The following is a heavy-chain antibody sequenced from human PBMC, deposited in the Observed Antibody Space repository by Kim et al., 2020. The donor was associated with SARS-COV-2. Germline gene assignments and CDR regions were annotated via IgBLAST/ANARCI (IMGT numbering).Heavy chain of an antibody. CDR3: ARQESELGVDI. Sequence: TRYSPSFQGQVTISADKSISTAYLQWSSLKASDTAMYYCARQESELGVDIWGQGTMVTVSS. J-gene: IGHJ3*02. V-gene: IGHV5-51*01. CDR2: T. D-gene: IGHD7-27*01.